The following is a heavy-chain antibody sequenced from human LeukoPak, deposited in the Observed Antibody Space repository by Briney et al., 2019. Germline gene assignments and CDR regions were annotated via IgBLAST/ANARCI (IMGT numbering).Heavy chain of an antibody. CDR3: ARVTPGIAADWFDP. V-gene: IGHV1-8*01. CDR1: GYTFTSYD. J-gene: IGHJ5*02. D-gene: IGHD6-13*01. CDR2: VNPNSGNT. Sequence: ASVKVSCKASGYTFTSYDINWVRQATGQGLEWMGWVNPNSGNTGYAQKFQGRVTMTRNTSISTAYMELSSLRSEDTAVYYCARVTPGIAADWFDPWGQGTLVTVSS.